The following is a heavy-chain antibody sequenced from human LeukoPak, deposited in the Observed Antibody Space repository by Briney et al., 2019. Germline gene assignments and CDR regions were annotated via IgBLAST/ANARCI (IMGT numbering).Heavy chain of an antibody. CDR2: ISSSSSYI. CDR1: GFTFSSYS. D-gene: IGHD5-24*01. V-gene: IGHV3-21*01. CDR3: ARDPTGRDGYNYFDY. Sequence: GGSLRLSCAASGFTFSSYSMNWVRQAPGKGLEWVSSISSSSSYIYYADSVKGRFTISRDNSKNTLYLQMNSLRAEDTAVYYCARDPTGRDGYNYFDYWGQGTLVTVSS. J-gene: IGHJ4*02.